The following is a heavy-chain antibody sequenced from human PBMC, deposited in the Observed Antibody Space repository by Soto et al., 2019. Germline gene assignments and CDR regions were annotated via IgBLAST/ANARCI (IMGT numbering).Heavy chain of an antibody. J-gene: IGHJ6*02. Sequence: LSLTCSVSGGSISSGYYYWSWIRQPPGKGLEWIGNIYYSGNTYYNPSLKSRLIISIDTSKSQFSLKVGSVTAADTAVYYCASSSLYGMDVSGQVTTVTVSS. CDR2: IYYSGNT. CDR3: ASSSLYGMDV. V-gene: IGHV4-30-4*01. CDR1: GGSISSGYYY.